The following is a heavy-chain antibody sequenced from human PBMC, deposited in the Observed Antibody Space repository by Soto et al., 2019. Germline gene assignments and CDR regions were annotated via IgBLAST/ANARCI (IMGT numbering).Heavy chain of an antibody. V-gene: IGHV1-18*01. CDR1: GYTFTSYG. CDR3: ARSGHLDIVLVPAAIGDYYYYGMDV. Sequence: ASVKVSCKASGYTFTSYGISWVRQAPGQGLEWMGWISAYNGNTNYAQKLQGRVTMTTDTSTSTAYMELRSLRSDDTAVYYCARSGHLDIVLVPAAIGDYYYYGMDVWGQGTTVTVSS. J-gene: IGHJ6*02. D-gene: IGHD2-2*02. CDR2: ISAYNGNT.